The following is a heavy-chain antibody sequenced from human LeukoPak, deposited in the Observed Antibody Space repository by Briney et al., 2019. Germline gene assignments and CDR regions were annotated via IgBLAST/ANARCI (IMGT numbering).Heavy chain of an antibody. CDR2: ISGGAGST. V-gene: IGHV3-23*01. CDR3: AKGRGSTSIYEY. J-gene: IGHJ4*02. CDR1: GFTLSTSG. Sequence: GGSLRLSCAASGFTLSTSGMSWVRQAPGKGLEWVSFISGGAGSTNYADSVKGRSTMSRDTAKSTLYLQMNSLRDDDTVTYYCAKGRGSTSIYEYWGQGTLVAVSS. D-gene: IGHD2-2*01.